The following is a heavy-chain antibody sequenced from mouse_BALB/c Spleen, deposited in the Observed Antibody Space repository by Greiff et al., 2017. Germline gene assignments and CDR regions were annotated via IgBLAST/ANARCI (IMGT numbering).Heavy chain of an antibody. V-gene: IGHV2-6-7*01. J-gene: IGHJ2*01. CDR3: ARGHRYDSHFDY. CDR2: IWGDGST. CDR1: GFSLTGYG. Sequence: QVQLQQSGPGLVAPSQSLSITCTVSGFSLTGYGVNWVRQPPGKGLEWLGMIWGDGSTDYNSALKSRLSISKDNSKSQVFLKMNSLQTDDTARYYCARGHRYDSHFDYWGQGTTLTVSS. D-gene: IGHD2-14*01.